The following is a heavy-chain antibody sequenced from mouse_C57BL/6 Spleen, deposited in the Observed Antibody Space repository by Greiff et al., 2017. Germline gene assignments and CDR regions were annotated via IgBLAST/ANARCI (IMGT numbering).Heavy chain of an antibody. Sequence: QVQLQQPGTELVKPGASVKLSCKASGYTFTSYWMHWVKQRPGQGLEWIGNINPSNGGTNYNEKFKSKATLTVDKSSSTAYMQLSSLTSEDSAVYYCAREGKFTTVVPYAMDYWGQGTSVTVSS. J-gene: IGHJ4*01. D-gene: IGHD1-1*01. V-gene: IGHV1-53*01. CDR1: GYTFTSYW. CDR2: INPSNGGT. CDR3: AREGKFTTVVPYAMDY.